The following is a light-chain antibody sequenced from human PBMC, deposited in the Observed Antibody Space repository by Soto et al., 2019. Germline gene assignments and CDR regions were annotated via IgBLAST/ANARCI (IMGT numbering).Light chain of an antibody. CDR2: DNT. J-gene: IGLJ2*01. CDR3: GTWDGSLSAGL. Sequence: QSVLTQPPSVSAAPGQKVTISCSGSSSNIGNNYVSWYQQLPGTAPKLLIYDNTKRPSGIPDRFSGSKSGTSATLAITGLQTGDEADYYCGTWDGSLSAGLFVGGTKLTVL. V-gene: IGLV1-51*01. CDR1: SSNIGNNY.